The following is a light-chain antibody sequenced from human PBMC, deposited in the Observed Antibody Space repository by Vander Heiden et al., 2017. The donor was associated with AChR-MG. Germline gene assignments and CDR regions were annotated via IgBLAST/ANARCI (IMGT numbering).Light chain of an antibody. CDR1: QDIMKY. V-gene: IGKV1-33*01. CDR2: DAS. J-gene: IGKJ4*01. Sequence: DIQMTQSPSSLSASVGDRVTITCQASQDIMKYLNWYQHKPGKAPKLLIYDASNLETGVPSRFSGGGYGTDFTFTISSLQPEDIATYYCQQDDNVPLAFGGRTKVEIK. CDR3: QQDDNVPLA.